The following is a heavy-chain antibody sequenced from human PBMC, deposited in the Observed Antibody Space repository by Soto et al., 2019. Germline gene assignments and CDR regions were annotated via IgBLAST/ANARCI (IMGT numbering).Heavy chain of an antibody. CDR3: ARDVGVEGYYDSSGYTSYYYYGMDV. Sequence: SETLSLTCTVSGGSISSYYWSWIRQPPGKGLEWIGYIYYSGSTNYNPSLKSRVTISVDTSKNQFSLKLSSVTAADTAVYYCARDVGVEGYYDSSGYTSYYYYGMDVWGQGTTVTVSS. J-gene: IGHJ6*02. CDR1: GGSISSYY. CDR2: IYYSGST. D-gene: IGHD3-22*01. V-gene: IGHV4-59*01.